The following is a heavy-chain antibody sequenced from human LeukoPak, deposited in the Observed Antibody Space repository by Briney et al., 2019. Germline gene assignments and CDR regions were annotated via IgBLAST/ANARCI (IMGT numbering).Heavy chain of an antibody. J-gene: IGHJ4*02. Sequence: GASLRLSCAVSGFSLSRYAMSWVRKAPGKGLEWVSAISDRGGSTCYADSVKGRFTISRDNSRNTLYLQMNTLRAEDTAVYYCAKCRGSSWSDYFDYWGQGTLATVSS. CDR2: ISDRGGST. D-gene: IGHD6-13*01. CDR1: GFSLSRYA. V-gene: IGHV3-23*01. CDR3: AKCRGSSWSDYFDY.